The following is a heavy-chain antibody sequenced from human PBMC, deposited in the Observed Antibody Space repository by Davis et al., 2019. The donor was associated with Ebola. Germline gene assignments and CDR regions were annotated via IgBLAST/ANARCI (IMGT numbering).Heavy chain of an antibody. CDR2: INPHNGNT. D-gene: IGHD6-19*01. J-gene: IGHJ4*02. V-gene: IGHV1-18*04. Sequence: ASVKVSCKASGYTFTSYGITWVRQAPGQGLEWMGWINPHNGNTNYAQNVQGRVTMTTDTSTSTAYMELRSLRSDDTAVYYCARDQNFRIAVAGIHLSFGYWGQGTLVTVSS. CDR1: GYTFTSYG. CDR3: ARDQNFRIAVAGIHLSFGY.